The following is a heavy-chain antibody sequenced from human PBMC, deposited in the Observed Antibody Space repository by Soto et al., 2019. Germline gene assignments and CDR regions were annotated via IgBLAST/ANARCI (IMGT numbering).Heavy chain of an antibody. J-gene: IGHJ6*02. CDR1: GFTFSSYA. CDR3: ARVGSTITSNYYYYGMDV. D-gene: IGHD5-12*01. CDR2: ISYDGSNK. V-gene: IGHV3-30-3*01. Sequence: QVQLVESGGGVVQPGRSLRLSCAASGFTFSSYAMHWVRQAPGKGLEWVAVISYDGSNKYYADSVKGRFTISRDNFKNTLYLQMNSLRAEDTAVYYCARVGSTITSNYYYYGMDVWGQGTTVTVSS.